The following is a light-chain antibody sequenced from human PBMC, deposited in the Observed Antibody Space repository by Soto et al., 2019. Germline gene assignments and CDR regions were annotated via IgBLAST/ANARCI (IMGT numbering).Light chain of an antibody. CDR2: GAS. Sequence: EIVMTQSPATLSVSPGERATFSCRASQSVSSNLAWYQQKPGQAPRRLIYGASTRATGIPARFSGSGSGTEFTLTISILQSEDFAVYYCQQYNNWPPYPFGQGTKLEIK. J-gene: IGKJ2*01. CDR1: QSVSSN. CDR3: QQYNNWPPYP. V-gene: IGKV3-15*01.